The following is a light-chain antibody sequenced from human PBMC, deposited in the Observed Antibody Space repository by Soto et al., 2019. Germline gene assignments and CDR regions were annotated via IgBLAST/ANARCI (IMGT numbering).Light chain of an antibody. V-gene: IGKV3-20*01. J-gene: IGKJ4*01. CDR1: QSITNNY. Sequence: EIVLTQSPGTLSLSPGERATLSCRASQSITNNYLAWYQQKPGRAHRLLIYGASSRGTGIPDRFSGSGSWTDFTRTISRLEPEDFAMYYCQQYGYEVTFGGGPKVEIK. CDR2: GAS. CDR3: QQYGYEVT.